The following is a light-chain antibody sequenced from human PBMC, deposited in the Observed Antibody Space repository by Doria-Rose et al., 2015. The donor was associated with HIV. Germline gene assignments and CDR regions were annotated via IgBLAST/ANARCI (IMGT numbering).Light chain of an antibody. V-gene: IGKV1-9*01. Sequence: DIRVTQPLSFLSASVGVRVTITCRARQGISRYLAWYQQKPGKAPTLLIFGASTLQSGVPSRFSGSGSGTEFTLTISSLQPEDFATYYCQQFDSFPRTFGQGTKVELK. CDR3: QQFDSFPRT. CDR1: QGISRY. CDR2: GAS. J-gene: IGKJ1*01.